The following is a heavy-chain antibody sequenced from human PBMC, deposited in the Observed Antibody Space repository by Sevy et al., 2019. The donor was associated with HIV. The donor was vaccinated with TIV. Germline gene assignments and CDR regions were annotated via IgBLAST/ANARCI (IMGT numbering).Heavy chain of an antibody. D-gene: IGHD3-22*01. J-gene: IGHJ3*02. V-gene: IGHV4-38-2*01. CDR2: IYHSGST. CDR3: ARTLLGDFDSSASAFDI. CDR1: GYSISSGYY. Sequence: SETLSLTCDVSGYSISSGYYGGWIRQPPGKGLEWIGSIYHSGSTYCNPSLKRRVTISVDTSKNQFSLKLRSVTAADTAVYYCARTLLGDFDSSASAFDIWGQGTMVTVSS.